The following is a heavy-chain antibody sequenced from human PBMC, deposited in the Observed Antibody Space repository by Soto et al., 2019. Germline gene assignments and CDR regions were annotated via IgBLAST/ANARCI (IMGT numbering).Heavy chain of an antibody. CDR2: IRQDGSEK. D-gene: IGHD2-2*02. Sequence: GGSLRLSCAVSGFTFSSYWMSWVRQAPGKGLEWVANIRQDGSEKHYEDSVMGRFTISRDNARNSLYLQINSLRDEDTAVYYCARHTSSCWDYWGQGTLVTVHS. CDR1: GFTFSSYW. J-gene: IGHJ4*02. V-gene: IGHV3-7*04. CDR3: ARHTSSCWDY.